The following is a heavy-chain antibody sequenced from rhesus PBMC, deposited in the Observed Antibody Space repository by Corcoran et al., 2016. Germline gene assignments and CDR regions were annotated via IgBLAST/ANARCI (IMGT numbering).Heavy chain of an antibody. D-gene: IGHD3-34*01. CDR1: GYAISSGYS. CDR3: ARGGWGDFDY. Sequence: QVQLQESGPGLVKPSETLSLTCAVSGYAISSGYSWGWIRPPPGKGLEYIGYISGSSWSPYYNPSLKSRVTISTDTSKNQFSLKLSSVTAADTAVYYCARGGWGDFDYWGQGVLVTVSS. CDR2: ISGSSWSP. J-gene: IGHJ4*01. V-gene: IGHV4-99*02.